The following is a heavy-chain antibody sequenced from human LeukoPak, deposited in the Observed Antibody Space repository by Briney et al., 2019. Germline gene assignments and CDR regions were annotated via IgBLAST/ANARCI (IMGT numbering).Heavy chain of an antibody. V-gene: IGHV1-2*02. Sequence: ASVKVSCKASGYTFTNYGISWVRQAPGQGLEWMGWINPNSGGTNYAQKFQGRVTMTRDTSISTAYMELSRLRSDDTAVYYCARERDDAFDIWGQGTMVTVSS. CDR2: INPNSGGT. CDR1: GYTFTNYG. J-gene: IGHJ3*02. CDR3: ARERDDAFDI.